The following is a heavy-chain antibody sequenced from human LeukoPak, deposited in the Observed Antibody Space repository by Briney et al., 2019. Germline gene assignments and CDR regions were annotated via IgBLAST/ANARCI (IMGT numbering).Heavy chain of an antibody. CDR1: GFTFSSYA. CDR2: ISGSGGST. CDR3: AKDWTPHNRVYDCLDA. J-gene: IGHJ5*02. D-gene: IGHD3-16*01. V-gene: IGHV3-23*01. Sequence: GVLRLSCAASGFTFSSYAMSWVRQAPGKGLEWVSAISGSGGSTYYADSVKGRFTIARDDPRNTVWLQMNSLRAEDTALYYCAKDWTPHNRVYDCLDAWGQGTQVTVSS.